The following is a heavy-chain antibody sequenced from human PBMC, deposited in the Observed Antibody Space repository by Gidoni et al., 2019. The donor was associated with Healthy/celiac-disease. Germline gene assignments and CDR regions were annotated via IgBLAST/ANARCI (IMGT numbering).Heavy chain of an antibody. D-gene: IGHD6-19*01. V-gene: IGHV4-61*02. Sequence: QVQLQESGPGLVKPSQTLSLTCTVSGGSISSGSYYWSWIRQPAGKGLEWIGRIYTSGSTNYNPSLKSRVTISVDTSKNQFSLKLSSVTAADTAVYYCVRIAVAALGDAFDIWGQGTMVTVSS. CDR2: IYTSGST. CDR1: GGSISSGSYY. J-gene: IGHJ3*02. CDR3: VRIAVAALGDAFDI.